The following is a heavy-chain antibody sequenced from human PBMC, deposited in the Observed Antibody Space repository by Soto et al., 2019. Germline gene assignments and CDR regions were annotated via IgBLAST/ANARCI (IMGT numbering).Heavy chain of an antibody. J-gene: IGHJ6*03. D-gene: IGHD3-10*01. Sequence: EVQLVESGGGLVQPGRSLRLSCAASGFTFDDYAMHWVRQAPGKGLEWVSGISWNSGSIGYADSVKGRFTISRDNAKNSLYLQMNSLRAEDTALYYCAKDSFGRTMVRGIYYYYYYMDVWGKGTTVTVSS. CDR3: AKDSFGRTMVRGIYYYYYYMDV. V-gene: IGHV3-9*01. CDR1: GFTFDDYA. CDR2: ISWNSGSI.